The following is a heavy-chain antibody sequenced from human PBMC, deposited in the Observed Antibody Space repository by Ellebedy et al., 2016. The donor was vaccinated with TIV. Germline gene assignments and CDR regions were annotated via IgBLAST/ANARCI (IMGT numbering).Heavy chain of an antibody. Sequence: AASVKVSCKASGGTFSSYAISWVRQAPGQGLEWMGWISAYNGNTNYAQKLQGRVTMTTDTSTSTAYMELRSLRSDDTAVYYCARDNGDIVVVPAATSGGAFDIWGQGTMVTVSS. V-gene: IGHV1-18*01. CDR2: ISAYNGNT. D-gene: IGHD2-2*01. CDR3: ARDNGDIVVVPAATSGGAFDI. J-gene: IGHJ3*02. CDR1: GGTFSSYA.